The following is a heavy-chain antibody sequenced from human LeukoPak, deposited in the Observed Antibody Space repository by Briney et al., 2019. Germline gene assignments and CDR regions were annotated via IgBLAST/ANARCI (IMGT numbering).Heavy chain of an antibody. D-gene: IGHD3-10*01. CDR1: GGSISSYY. CDR2: IYTSGST. J-gene: IGHJ6*03. CDR3: ARWFGEYYYYYCMDV. Sequence: SETLSLTCTVSGGSISSYYWSWIRQPPGKGLEWIGYIYTSGSTNYNPSLKSRVTISVDTSKNQFSLKLSSVTAADTAVYYCARWFGEYYYYYCMDVWGKGTTVTVSS. V-gene: IGHV4-4*09.